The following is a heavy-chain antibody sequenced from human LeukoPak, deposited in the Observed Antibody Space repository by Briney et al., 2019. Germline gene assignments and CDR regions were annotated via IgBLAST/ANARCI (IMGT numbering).Heavy chain of an antibody. V-gene: IGHV3-48*03. CDR1: GFTFSSYE. D-gene: IGHD3-10*01. CDR2: ISSSGSTI. J-gene: IGHJ4*02. CDR3: ARDFGYYGSGSYPDYFDH. Sequence: PGGSLRLSCAASGFTFSSYEMNWVRQAPGKGLEWVSYISSSGSTIYYADSVKGRFTISRDNAKNSLYLQMNSLRAEDTAVYYCARDFGYYGSGSYPDYFDHWGQGTLVTVSS.